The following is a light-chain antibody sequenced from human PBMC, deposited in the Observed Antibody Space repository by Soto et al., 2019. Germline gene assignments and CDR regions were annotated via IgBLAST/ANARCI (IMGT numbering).Light chain of an antibody. CDR3: SSFTTSSTLV. V-gene: IGLV2-14*01. CDR2: DVS. Sequence: QSALTQPASVSGSPGQPITISCTGTSSDVGSFDSVAWYQHNPGKAPKLMIYDVSNRPSGVSSRFSGSKSGNTASLSISGFQTEDEANYYCSSFTTSSTLVFGTGTKVTV. CDR1: SSDVGSFDS. J-gene: IGLJ1*01.